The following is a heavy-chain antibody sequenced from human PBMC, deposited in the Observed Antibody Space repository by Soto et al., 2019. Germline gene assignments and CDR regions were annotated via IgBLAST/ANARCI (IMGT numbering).Heavy chain of an antibody. CDR1: GGSISSGDYY. CDR3: ARGPGYDFWSGYYNRNWFDP. V-gene: IGHV4-30-4*01. Sequence: PSETLSLTCTVSGGSISSGDYYWSWIRQPPGKGLEWIGYIYYSGSTYYNPSLKSRVTISVDTSKNQFSLKLSSVTAADTAVYYCARGPGYDFWSGYYNRNWFDPWGQGTLVTVSS. J-gene: IGHJ5*02. CDR2: IYYSGST. D-gene: IGHD3-3*01.